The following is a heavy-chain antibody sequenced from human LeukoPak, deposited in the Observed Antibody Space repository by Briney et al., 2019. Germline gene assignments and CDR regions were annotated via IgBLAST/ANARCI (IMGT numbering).Heavy chain of an antibody. J-gene: IGHJ5*02. Sequence: PGGSLRLSCAASGFTFSDYYMSWIRQAPGEGLEWVSYISSSGSAIYYADSVKGRFTIPRDNAKNSLYLQMNSLRAEDTAVYYCARDSRYDFWSGYEYNWFDPWGQGTLVTVSS. D-gene: IGHD3-3*01. V-gene: IGHV3-11*04. CDR3: ARDSRYDFWSGYEYNWFDP. CDR1: GFTFSDYY. CDR2: ISSSGSAI.